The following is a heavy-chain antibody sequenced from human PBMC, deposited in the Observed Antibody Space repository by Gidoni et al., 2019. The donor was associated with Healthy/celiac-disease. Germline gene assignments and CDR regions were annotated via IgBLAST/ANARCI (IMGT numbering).Heavy chain of an antibody. CDR3: TRGNDSSGYYYYYGMDV. V-gene: IGHV3-73*01. CDR2: IRSKANSYAT. CDR1: GFTFSGSA. J-gene: IGHJ6*02. Sequence: EVQLVESGGGLVQPGGSLKLSCAASGFTFSGSAMPWVRQAPGKGLEWVGRIRSKANSYATAYAASVKGRFTISRDDSKNTAYLQMNSLKTEDTAVYYCTRGNDSSGYYYYYGMDVWGQGTTVTVSS. D-gene: IGHD3-22*01.